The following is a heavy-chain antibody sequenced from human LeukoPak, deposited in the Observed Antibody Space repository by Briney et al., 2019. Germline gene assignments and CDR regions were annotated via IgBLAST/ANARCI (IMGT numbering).Heavy chain of an antibody. CDR2: TYYTSKWYN. CDR1: GDSVSSKSGG. CDR3: AREQLWSGPNRFDS. V-gene: IGHV6-1*01. J-gene: IGHJ5*01. Sequence: SQTLSLTCGISGDSVSSKSGGWNWIRQSPSRGLEWLGRTYYTSKWYNEYAVSMKSRITINSDTSKNQLFLHLDSVTPEDTAVYYCAREQLWSGPNRFDSWGQGTLVTVSS. D-gene: IGHD3-10*02.